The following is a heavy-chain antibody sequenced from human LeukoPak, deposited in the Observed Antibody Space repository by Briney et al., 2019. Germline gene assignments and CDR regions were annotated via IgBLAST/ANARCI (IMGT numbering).Heavy chain of an antibody. CDR2: IWYDESNK. CDR3: AKARSNYDSSGYYYHMGAFDI. D-gene: IGHD3-22*01. CDR1: GFTFSSYG. Sequence: GGYLRLSCAASGFTFSSYGMHWVRQAPGKRLEWVAVIWYDESNKYYADSVKGRFTISRDNSKNTLYLQMNSLRAEDTAVYYCAKARSNYDSSGYYYHMGAFDIWGQGTMVTVSS. J-gene: IGHJ3*02. V-gene: IGHV3-33*06.